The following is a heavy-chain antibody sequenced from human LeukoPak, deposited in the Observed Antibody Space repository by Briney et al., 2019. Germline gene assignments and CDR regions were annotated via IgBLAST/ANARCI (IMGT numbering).Heavy chain of an antibody. CDR2: ISSSRTYI. J-gene: IGHJ4*02. Sequence: GGSLTLTCAASDLTFSACNRNWIRLAPGKGLEWVSSISSSRTYIYYADSVKGRFTISRDNATNSLYLQMNSLRAEDTALYISARDAGYGHYSDHCGPGNLVTVSS. V-gene: IGHV3-21*06. CDR3: ARDAGYGHYSDH. D-gene: IGHD4-17*01. CDR1: DLTFSACN.